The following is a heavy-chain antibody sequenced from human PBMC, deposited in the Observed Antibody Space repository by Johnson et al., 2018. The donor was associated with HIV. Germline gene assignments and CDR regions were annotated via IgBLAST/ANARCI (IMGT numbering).Heavy chain of an antibody. CDR2: IYSGGST. CDR3: AREGGSSGPDAFDI. CDR1: GFTVSSNY. V-gene: IGHV3-53*01. J-gene: IGHJ3*02. Sequence: VQLVESGGGLIQPGGSLRLSCAASGFTVSSNYMSWVRQAPGKGLEWVPVIYSGGSTYYADSVKGRFTISRDNSKNTLYLQMNSLRAEDTAVYYCAREGGSSGPDAFDIWGQGTMVTVSS. D-gene: IGHD3-16*01.